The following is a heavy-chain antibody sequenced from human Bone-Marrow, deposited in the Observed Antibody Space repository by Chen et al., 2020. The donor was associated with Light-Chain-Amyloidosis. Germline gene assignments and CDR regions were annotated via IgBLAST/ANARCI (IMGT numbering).Heavy chain of an antibody. D-gene: IGHD2-8*01. J-gene: IGHJ4*02. V-gene: IGHV3-33*01. CDR3: ARGFTGPLNGVWRDPPDY. CDR2: IWYDGSNK. Sequence: QVQLVESGGGVVQPGRSLRLSCAASGFTFSSYGMHWVRQAPGKGLEWVAVIWYDGSNKYYADSVKGRFTISRDNSKNTLYLQMNSLRAEDTAVYYCARGFTGPLNGVWRDPPDYWGQGTLVTVSS. CDR1: GFTFSSYG.